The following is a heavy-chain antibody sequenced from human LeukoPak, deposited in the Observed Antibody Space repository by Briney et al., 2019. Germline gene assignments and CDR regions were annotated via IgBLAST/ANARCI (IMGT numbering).Heavy chain of an antibody. V-gene: IGHV4-59*12. J-gene: IGHJ4*02. CDR1: GGSISAYY. CDR2: IYHTGST. Sequence: SETLSLTCTVSGGSISAYYWNWIRQSPGKGLEWIGYIYHTGSTKHNPSLKSRVTMSVDTSKNQFSLKLSSVTAADTAVYYCARTSSSLGYMDVWGQGTLVTVSS. CDR3: ARTSSSLGYMDV. D-gene: IGHD6-6*01.